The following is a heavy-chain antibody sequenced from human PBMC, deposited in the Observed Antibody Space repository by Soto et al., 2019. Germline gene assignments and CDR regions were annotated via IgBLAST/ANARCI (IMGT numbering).Heavy chain of an antibody. D-gene: IGHD6-19*01. V-gene: IGHV6-1*01. J-gene: IGHJ6*02. CDR1: GDSVSSNSAA. CDR2: TYYRSKWYN. CDR3: ARVSSSGWQLRNYYYYGMDV. Sequence: SQTLSLTCVISGDSVSSNSAAWNRIRQSPSRGLEWLGRTYYRSKWYNDYAVSVKSRITINPDTSKNQFSLQLNSVTPEDTAVYYCARVSSSGWQLRNYYYYGMDVWGQGTTVTVSS.